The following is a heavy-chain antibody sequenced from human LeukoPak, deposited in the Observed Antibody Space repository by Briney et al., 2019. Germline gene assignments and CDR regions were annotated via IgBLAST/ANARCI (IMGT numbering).Heavy chain of an antibody. V-gene: IGHV4-34*01. D-gene: IGHD4-17*01. CDR1: GGSFSGYY. CDR3: ARPTTFYYYYMDV. Sequence: ASETLSLTCAAYGGSFSGYYWSWIRQPPGKGLEWIGEINHSGSTNYNPSLKSRVTISVDTSKNQFSLKLSSVTAADTAVYYCARPTTFYYYYMDVWGKGTTVTVSS. J-gene: IGHJ6*03. CDR2: INHSGST.